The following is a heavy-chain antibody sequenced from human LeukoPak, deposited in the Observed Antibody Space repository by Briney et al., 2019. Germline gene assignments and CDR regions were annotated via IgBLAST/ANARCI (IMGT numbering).Heavy chain of an antibody. V-gene: IGHV4-39*07. CDR3: ARGGFFAPFDY. CDR1: GGSISSSSYF. J-gene: IGHJ4*02. Sequence: PSETLSLTCTVSGGSISSSSYFWGWVRQSPGRGLEYIGSIDYSGSTYFNPALKSRVTISVDTSKNHFSLKLSSVTAADTAVYYCARGGFFAPFDYWVQGTLVTVSS. D-gene: IGHD5-12*01. CDR2: IDYSGST.